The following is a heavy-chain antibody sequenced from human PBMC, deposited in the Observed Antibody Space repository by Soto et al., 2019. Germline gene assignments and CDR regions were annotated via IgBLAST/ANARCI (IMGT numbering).Heavy chain of an antibody. CDR2: ISYDGSNK. CDR1: GFTFSSYG. CDR3: AKDRRPNYYYGMDV. J-gene: IGHJ6*02. V-gene: IGHV3-30*18. Sequence: QVQLVESGGGVVQPGRSLRLSCAASGFTFSSYGMHWVRQAPGKGLEWVAVISYDGSNKYYADSVKGRFTISRDNFKNTRYLQMNSLRAEDTAVYYCAKDRRPNYYYGMDVWGQGTTVTVSS. D-gene: IGHD6-25*01.